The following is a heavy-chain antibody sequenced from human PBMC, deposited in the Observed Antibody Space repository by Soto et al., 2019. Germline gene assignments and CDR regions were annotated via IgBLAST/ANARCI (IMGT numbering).Heavy chain of an antibody. V-gene: IGHV5-10-1*01. J-gene: IGHJ6*04. D-gene: IGHD6-19*01. CDR3: ARHRVSIGWKTYYYSGMDG. CDR1: GHSFTSYW. CDR2: IDPSDSYT. Sequence: GESLKISCKGSGHSFTSYWISWVRQMPGKGLEWMGRIDPSDSYTNYSPSFQGHVTISADKSISTAYLQWSSLKASDTAMYYCARHRVSIGWKTYYYSGMDGWGEGHTDTVSS.